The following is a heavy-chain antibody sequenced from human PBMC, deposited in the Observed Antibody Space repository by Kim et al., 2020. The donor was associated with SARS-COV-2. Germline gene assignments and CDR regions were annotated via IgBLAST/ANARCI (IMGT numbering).Heavy chain of an antibody. J-gene: IGHJ5*02. V-gene: IGHV3-23*01. CDR2: SGYRT. CDR3: ARGAVSSWFDP. Sequence: SGYRTFYEDPVKGRFTISRDNSKNTLYLQMNSLRAEGTAVYYCARGAVSSWFDPWGQGTLVTVSS.